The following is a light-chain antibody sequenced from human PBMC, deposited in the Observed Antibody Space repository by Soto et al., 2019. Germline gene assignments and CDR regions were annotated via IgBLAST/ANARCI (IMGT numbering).Light chain of an antibody. CDR2: GAS. CDR3: QQYGDMWT. CDR1: QGVSSSY. V-gene: IGKV3-20*01. Sequence: EKVMTQSPATLSVSPGERATLSCRASQGVSSSYLAWYQQKPGQPPRLLIYGASYRASGIPDRFSGSGSGTDFTLTINRLEPEDFAVYFCQQYGDMWTFGQGTKVDIK. J-gene: IGKJ1*01.